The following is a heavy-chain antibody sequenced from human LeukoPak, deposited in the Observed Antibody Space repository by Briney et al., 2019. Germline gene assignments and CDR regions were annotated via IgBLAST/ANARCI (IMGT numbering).Heavy chain of an antibody. CDR1: GFTFSNYG. J-gene: IGHJ4*02. D-gene: IGHD3-22*01. CDR3: ARGLYYYDSSGYPD. V-gene: IGHV3-30*02. Sequence: PGGSLRLSCAASGFTFSNYGVHWVRQAPGKGLEWVAFIQYGGSNKYYADSVKGRFTISRDNSKNTLYLQMNSLRTEDTAVYYCARGLYYYDSSGYPDWGQGTLVTVSS. CDR2: IQYGGSNK.